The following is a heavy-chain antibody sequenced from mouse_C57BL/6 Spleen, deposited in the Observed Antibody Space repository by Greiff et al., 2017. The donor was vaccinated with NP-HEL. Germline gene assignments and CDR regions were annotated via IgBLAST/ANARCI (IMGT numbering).Heavy chain of an antibody. CDR2: INPSSGYT. CDR1: GYTFTSYT. Sequence: QVQLKQSGAELARPGASVKMSCKASGYTFTSYTMHWVKQRPGQGLEWIGYINPSSGYTKYNEKFKSKATLTVDKPSSTAYMQLSSLTSEDSAVYYCARGRGNWYFDVWGTGTTVTVSS. J-gene: IGHJ1*03. CDR3: ARGRGNWYFDV. V-gene: IGHV1-4*01.